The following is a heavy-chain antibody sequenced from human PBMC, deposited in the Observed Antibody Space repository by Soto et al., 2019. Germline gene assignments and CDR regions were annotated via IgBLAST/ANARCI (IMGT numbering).Heavy chain of an antibody. CDR3: ASCIAVAGGYYYYGMDV. D-gene: IGHD6-19*01. Sequence: SQTLSLTCAISGDSVSSNSAAWNWIRQSPSRGLEWLGRTYYRSKWYNDYAVSVKSRITINPDTSKNQFSLQLNSVTPEDTAVYYCASCIAVAGGYYYYGMDVWGQGTTVTVSS. J-gene: IGHJ6*02. CDR1: GDSVSSNSAA. V-gene: IGHV6-1*01. CDR2: TYYRSKWYN.